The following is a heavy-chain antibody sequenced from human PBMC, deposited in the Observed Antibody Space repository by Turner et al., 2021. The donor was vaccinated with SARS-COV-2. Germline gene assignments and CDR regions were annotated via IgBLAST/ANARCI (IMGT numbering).Heavy chain of an antibody. CDR1: GFTFSSYA. J-gene: IGHJ4*02. Sequence: QVQLVESGGGVVQPGRSLRLSCAASGFTFSSYAMHWVRQATGKGLEWVAVISYDGSNKYYADSVKGRFTISRDNSKNTLYLQMNSLRAEDTAVYYCARDSGDFDYWGQGTLVTVSS. CDR3: ARDSGDFDY. D-gene: IGHD3-10*01. CDR2: ISYDGSNK. V-gene: IGHV3-30-3*01.